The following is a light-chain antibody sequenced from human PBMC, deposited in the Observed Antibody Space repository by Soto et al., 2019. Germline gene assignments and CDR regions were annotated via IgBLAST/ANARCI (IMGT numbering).Light chain of an antibody. J-gene: IGKJ4*01. CDR3: QQADSFPLT. CDR2: AAS. Sequence: DIQMSQSASSVSASVGYRFTITCRASQGISRWLAWYQQKPGKAPKLLIYAASSLESGVPSRFRGSGSGTDFTLTINSLQPEDFATYYCQQADSFPLTFGGGTKVDIK. CDR1: QGISRW. V-gene: IGKV1-12*01.